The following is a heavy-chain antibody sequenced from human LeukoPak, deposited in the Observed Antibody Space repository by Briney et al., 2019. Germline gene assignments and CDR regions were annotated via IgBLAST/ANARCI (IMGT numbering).Heavy chain of an antibody. J-gene: IGHJ4*02. CDR3: ARDNEYCTGGTCRLDY. CDR1: GFTLSFYW. D-gene: IGHD2-15*01. CDR2: INNDGRST. Sequence: GGSLRLSCASSGFTLSFYWMHWVRQAPGKGLVWVSRINNDGRSTSYAGSVKGRFTISRDNAKNTLYLQMNSLRAKDTAVYYCARDNEYCTGGTCRLDYWGQGALVTVSS. V-gene: IGHV3-74*01.